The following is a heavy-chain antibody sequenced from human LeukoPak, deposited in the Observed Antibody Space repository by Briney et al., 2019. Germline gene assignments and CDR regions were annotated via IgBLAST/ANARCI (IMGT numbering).Heavy chain of an antibody. J-gene: IGHJ4*02. V-gene: IGHV1-18*01. CDR3: ARGDYYVSSGYDY. Sequence: ASVKVSCKASGFTFATYLISWVRQAPAQGLEWMGRISVHNGNTNYARKLQGRVSLATDTSTTTVYMELRSLTSDDTAVYYCARGDYYVSSGYDYWGQGTLVTVSS. CDR1: GFTFATYL. CDR2: ISVHNGNT. D-gene: IGHD3-22*01.